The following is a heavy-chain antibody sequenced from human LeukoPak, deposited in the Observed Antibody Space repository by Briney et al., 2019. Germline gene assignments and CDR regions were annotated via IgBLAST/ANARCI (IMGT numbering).Heavy chain of an antibody. J-gene: IGHJ3*01. Sequence: PGGSLRLSCAASGFTFSSYSMNWVRQAPGKGLEWVSSISSSSSYRYYADSVKGRFTISRDNSKNTLFLQMNSLRAEDTAVYYCAKDRSCTGSSCNVGSWGQGTMVTVSS. CDR1: GFTFSSYS. V-gene: IGHV3-21*04. CDR2: ISSSSSYR. CDR3: AKDRSCTGSSCNVGS. D-gene: IGHD2-2*01.